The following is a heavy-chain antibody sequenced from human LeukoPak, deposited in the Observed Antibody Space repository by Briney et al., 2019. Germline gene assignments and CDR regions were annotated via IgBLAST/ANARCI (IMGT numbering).Heavy chain of an antibody. D-gene: IGHD1-26*01. CDR3: ARTGATDY. CDR1: GFTFSSDW. J-gene: IGHJ4*02. CDR2: IKPDEGEK. V-gene: IGHV3-7*01. Sequence: GGSLRLSCAASGFTFSSDWMIWVRQAPGKGLEWVANIKPDEGEKYYVDSVKGRFTISRDNAKSSLYLQMNSLRAEDTAVYYCARTGATDYWGQGTLVTVSS.